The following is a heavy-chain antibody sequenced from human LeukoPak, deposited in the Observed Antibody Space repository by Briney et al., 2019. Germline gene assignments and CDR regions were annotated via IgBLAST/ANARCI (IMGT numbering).Heavy chain of an antibody. J-gene: IGHJ4*02. CDR3: ARDIAAAEIDY. CDR2: IYYSGST. V-gene: IGHV4-39*07. Sequence: SETLSLTCTVSGGSISSSSYYWGWIRQPPGKGLEWIGSIYYSGSTYYNPSLKSRVTISVDRSKNQFSLKLSSVTAADTAVYYCARDIAAAEIDYWGQGTLVTVSS. CDR1: GGSISSSSYY. D-gene: IGHD6-13*01.